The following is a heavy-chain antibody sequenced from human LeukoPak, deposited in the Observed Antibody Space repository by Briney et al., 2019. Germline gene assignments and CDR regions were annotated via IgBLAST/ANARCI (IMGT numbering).Heavy chain of an antibody. CDR2: INWNGGST. J-gene: IGHJ4*02. D-gene: IGHD2-2*02. V-gene: IGHV3-20*04. Sequence: GGSLRLSCAASGFTFDDYGMSWVRQAPGKGLEWVSGINWNGGSTGYADSVKGRFTISRDNAKNSLYLQMNSLRAEDTALYYCARAPVDCSSTSCYKIPFDYWGQGILVTVSS. CDR3: ARAPVDCSSTSCYKIPFDY. CDR1: GFTFDDYG.